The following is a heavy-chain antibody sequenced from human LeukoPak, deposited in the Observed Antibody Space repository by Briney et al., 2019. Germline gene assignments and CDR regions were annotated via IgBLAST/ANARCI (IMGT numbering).Heavy chain of an antibody. V-gene: IGHV1-2*06. CDR1: GYTFTGYY. Sequence: GASVKVSCKASGYTFTGYYMHWVRQAPGQGPEWMGRINPNSGGTNYAQKFQGRVTMTRDTSISTAYMELSRLRSDDTAVYYCARVYCTNGVCYRRAFDIWGQGTMVTVSS. CDR3: ARVYCTNGVCYRRAFDI. CDR2: INPNSGGT. J-gene: IGHJ3*02. D-gene: IGHD2-8*01.